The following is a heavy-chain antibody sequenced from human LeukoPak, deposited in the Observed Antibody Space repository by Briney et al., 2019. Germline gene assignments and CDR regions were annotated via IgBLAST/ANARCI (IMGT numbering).Heavy chain of an antibody. D-gene: IGHD3-22*01. Sequence: GASVKVSCKASGYTFTSYGISWVRQAPGQGLEWMGWISAYNGNTNYAQKLQGRVTMTTDTSTSTAYMELRSLRPDDTAVYYCARDQGYYDSSAYNWFDPWGQGTLVTVSS. CDR2: ISAYNGNT. J-gene: IGHJ5*02. V-gene: IGHV1-18*01. CDR3: ARDQGYYDSSAYNWFDP. CDR1: GYTFTSYG.